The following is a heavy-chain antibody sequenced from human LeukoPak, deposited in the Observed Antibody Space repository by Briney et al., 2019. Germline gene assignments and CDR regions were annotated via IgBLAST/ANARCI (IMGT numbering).Heavy chain of an antibody. D-gene: IGHD2-2*01. CDR2: INHSGST. Sequence: SETLSLTCAVYGGSFSGYYWSWIRQPPGKGMEWIGEINHSGSTNYNPSLKSRVTISVDTSKNQFSLKLSSVTAADTAVYYCARGVAAANGYFDLWGRGTLVTVSS. CDR3: ARGVAAANGYFDL. J-gene: IGHJ2*01. CDR1: GGSFSGYY. V-gene: IGHV4-34*01.